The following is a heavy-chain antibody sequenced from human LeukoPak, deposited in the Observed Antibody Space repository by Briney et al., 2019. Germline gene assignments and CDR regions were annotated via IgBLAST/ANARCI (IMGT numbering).Heavy chain of an antibody. V-gene: IGHV3-7*02. CDR1: GFTFSSYW. Sequence: PGGSLRLSCVASGFTFSSYWMSWVRQAPGKGLEWVANIKQDGSEKYYVDSVKGRFTISRDNAKNSLYLQMNSLRAEDTAVYYCARALSLDYWGQGTLVTVSS. CDR3: ARALSLDY. CDR2: IKQDGSEK. J-gene: IGHJ4*02.